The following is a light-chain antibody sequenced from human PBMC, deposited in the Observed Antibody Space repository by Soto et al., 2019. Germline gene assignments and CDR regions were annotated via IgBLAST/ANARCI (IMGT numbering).Light chain of an antibody. CDR2: GAS. Sequence: EIVLTLSPGTLSLPPRERATLSCRASQSVSNNYLAWYQQKPGQAPRLLIYGASSRATGIPDRFSGSGSGTDFTLTISRLEPEDFAVYYCQQYGSASMAFGQGTLP. V-gene: IGKV3-20*01. J-gene: IGKJ5*01. CDR1: QSVSNNY. CDR3: QQYGSASMA.